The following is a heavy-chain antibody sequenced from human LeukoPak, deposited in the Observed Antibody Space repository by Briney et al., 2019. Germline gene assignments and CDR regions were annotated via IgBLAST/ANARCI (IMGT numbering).Heavy chain of an antibody. V-gene: IGHV3-48*04. J-gene: IGHJ4*02. CDR1: GFTFNSYS. CDR3: ARPPGDY. CDR2: ISSGSSTK. Sequence: GGSLRLSCAASGFTFNSYSMNWVRQAPGKGLEWVSYISSGSSTKYYADSVKGRFTISRDNTKNSLYLQMNSLRAEDTAVYYCARPPGDYWGQGTLVTVSS.